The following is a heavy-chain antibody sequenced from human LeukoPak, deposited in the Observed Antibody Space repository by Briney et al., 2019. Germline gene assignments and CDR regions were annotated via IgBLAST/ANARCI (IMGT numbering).Heavy chain of an antibody. D-gene: IGHD3-16*01. CDR1: GFTFSIYS. V-gene: IGHV3-48*01. CDR2: ISSSSSTI. Sequence: PGGSLRLSCAASGFTFSIYSMNWVRQAPGKGLEWVSYISSSSSTIYYADSVKGRLTISRDNAKNSLYLQMNSLRAEDTAVYYGARATPVHDGYYYGMDVWGQGTTVTVSS. J-gene: IGHJ6*02. CDR3: ARATPVHDGYYYGMDV.